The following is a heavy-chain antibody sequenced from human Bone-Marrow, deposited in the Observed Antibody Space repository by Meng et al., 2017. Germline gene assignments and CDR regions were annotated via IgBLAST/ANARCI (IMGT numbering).Heavy chain of an antibody. CDR1: RFTFSSYA. V-gene: IGHV3-23*01. Sequence: GESLKISCAASRFTFSSYAMSWVRQAPGKGLEWVSAISGSGGSTYYADSVKGRFTISRDNSKNTLYLQMNSLRAEDTAVYYCAKWSSRTGSYSPFDYWGQGTLVTFAS. D-gene: IGHD1-26*01. CDR2: ISGSGGST. J-gene: IGHJ4*02. CDR3: AKWSSRTGSYSPFDY.